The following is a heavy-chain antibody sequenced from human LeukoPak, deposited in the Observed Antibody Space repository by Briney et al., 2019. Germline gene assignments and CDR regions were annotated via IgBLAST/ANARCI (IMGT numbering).Heavy chain of an antibody. CDR1: GFTFSSYA. J-gene: IGHJ4*02. CDR3: AKGGGVFYDSSGF. V-gene: IGHV3-23*01. Sequence: GGSLRLSCAASGFTFSSYAMRWVRQAPGKGLEWVSAISGSGGSTYYADSVKGRFTISRDNSKNTLYLQMNSLRAEDTAVYYCAKGGGVFYDSSGFWGQGTLVTVSS. CDR2: ISGSGGST. D-gene: IGHD3-22*01.